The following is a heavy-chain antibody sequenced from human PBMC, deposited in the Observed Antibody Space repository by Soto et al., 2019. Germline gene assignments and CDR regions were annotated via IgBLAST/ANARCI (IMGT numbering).Heavy chain of an antibody. CDR1: RFTLSSYA. V-gene: IGHV3-23*01. CDR2: ISGSGGST. CDR3: APPQGAGGGY. D-gene: IGHD3-16*01. J-gene: IGHJ4*02. Sequence: GGSLRLSCAASRFTLSSYAMSWVRQAPGKGLEWVSAISGSGGSTYYADSVKGRFTISRDNSKNTLYLQMNSLRAEDTAVYYCAPPQGAGGGYWGQGTLVTVSS.